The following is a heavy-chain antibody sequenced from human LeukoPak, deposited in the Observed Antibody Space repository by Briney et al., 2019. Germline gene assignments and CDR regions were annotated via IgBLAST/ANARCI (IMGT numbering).Heavy chain of an antibody. CDR2: ISAYNGNT. CDR3: ARDGFHKKGYCSGGSCYQWYFDL. V-gene: IGHV1-18*01. CDR1: GYTFTSYG. D-gene: IGHD2-15*01. Sequence: ASVRVSCKASGYTFTSYGISWVRLAPGQGLEWMGWISAYNGNTNYAQKLQGRVTMTTDTSTSTAYMELRSLRSDDTAVYYCARDGFHKKGYCSGGSCYQWYFDLWGRGTLVTVSS. J-gene: IGHJ2*01.